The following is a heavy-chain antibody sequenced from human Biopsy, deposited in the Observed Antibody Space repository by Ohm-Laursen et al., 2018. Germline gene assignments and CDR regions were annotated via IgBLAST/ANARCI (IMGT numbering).Heavy chain of an antibody. CDR3: AKVHRRRDGYSYRDY. V-gene: IGHV3-11*01. CDR1: GFSISDYY. D-gene: IGHD5-24*01. Sequence: SLRLSCAASGFSISDYYMSWIRQAPGKGLEWVSYISSSGLTIYYADSVKGRFTVTRDNPKNSLYLQMSSLRVEDTAVYYCAKVHRRRDGYSYRDYWGQGTLVSVSS. J-gene: IGHJ4*02. CDR2: ISSSGLTI.